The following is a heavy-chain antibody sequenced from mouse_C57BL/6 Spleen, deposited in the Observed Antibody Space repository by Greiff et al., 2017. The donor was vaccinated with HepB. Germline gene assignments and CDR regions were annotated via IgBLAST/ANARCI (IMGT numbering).Heavy chain of an antibody. CDR2: IWSGGST. CDR3: ATPYYYGSSYGYFDV. CDR1: GFSLTSYG. Sequence: QVHVKQSGPGLVQPSQSLSITCTVSGFSLTSYGVHWVRQSPGKGLEWLGVIWSGGSTDYNAAFISRLSISKDNSKSQVFCKMNSLQADDTAIYYCATPYYYGSSYGYFDVWGTGTTVTVSS. V-gene: IGHV2-2*01. D-gene: IGHD1-1*01. J-gene: IGHJ1*03.